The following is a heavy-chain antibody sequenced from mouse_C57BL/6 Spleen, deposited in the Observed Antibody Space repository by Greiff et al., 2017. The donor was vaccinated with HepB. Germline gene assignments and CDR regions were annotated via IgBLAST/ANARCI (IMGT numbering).Heavy chain of an antibody. CDR2: IYPRSGNT. V-gene: IGHV1-81*01. CDR1: GYTFTSYG. J-gene: IGHJ4*01. D-gene: IGHD1-1*01. Sequence: VQRVESGAELARPGASVKLSCKASGYTFTSYGISWVKQRTGQGLEWIGEIYPRSGNTYYNEKFKGKATLTADKSSSTAYMELRSLTSEDSAVYFCARSTVVATDYAMDYWGQGTSVTVSS. CDR3: ARSTVVATDYAMDY.